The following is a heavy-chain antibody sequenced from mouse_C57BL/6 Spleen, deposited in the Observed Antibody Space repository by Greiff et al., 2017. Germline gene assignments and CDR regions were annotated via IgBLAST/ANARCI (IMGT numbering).Heavy chain of an antibody. CDR1: GYTFTDYY. J-gene: IGHJ3*01. CDR2: INPNNGGT. V-gene: IGHV1-26*01. Sequence: EVQLQQSGPELVKPGASVKISCKASGYTFTDYYMNWVKQSHGKSLEWIGDINPNNGGTSYNQKFKGKATLTVDKSSSTAYMELRSLTSEDSAVYYCARHTGTRRGFAYWGQGTLVTVSA. CDR3: ARHTGTRRGFAY. D-gene: IGHD4-1*01.